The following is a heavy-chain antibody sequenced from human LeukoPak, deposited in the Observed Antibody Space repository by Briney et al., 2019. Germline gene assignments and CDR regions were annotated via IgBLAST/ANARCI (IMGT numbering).Heavy chain of an antibody. CDR3: ARGRMTGVFDY. CDR1: RGSVNSGSYY. V-gene: IGHV4-61*01. D-gene: IGHD3-9*01. CDR2: ISFSGGT. Sequence: SETLSLTCTVSRGSVNSGSYYWSWIRQPPGKGLEWIGYISFSGGTNYNPSLKSRVTISVDTSKNQFSLRLSSVTAADTAVYYCARGRMTGVFDYWGQGTLVTVSS. J-gene: IGHJ4*02.